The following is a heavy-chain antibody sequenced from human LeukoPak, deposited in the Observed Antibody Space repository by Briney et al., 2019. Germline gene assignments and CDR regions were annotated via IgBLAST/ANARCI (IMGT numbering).Heavy chain of an antibody. CDR2: IYYSGST. D-gene: IGHD5-12*01. J-gene: IGHJ6*02. Sequence: SQTLSLTCTVSGGSISSGGYYWSWIRQHPGKGLEWIGYIYYSGSTYYNPSLKSRVTISVDTSKNQFSLKLSSVTAADTAVYYCARARVASQYYYYYGMDVWGQGTTVTVSS. V-gene: IGHV4-31*03. CDR3: ARARVASQYYYYYGMDV. CDR1: GGSISSGGYY.